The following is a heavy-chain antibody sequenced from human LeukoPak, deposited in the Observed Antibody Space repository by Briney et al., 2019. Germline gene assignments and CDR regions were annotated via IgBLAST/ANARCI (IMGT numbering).Heavy chain of an antibody. Sequence: ASQTLSLTCTVSGGSISSGGYYWSGIRQHPGKGLEWIGYIYYSGSTYYNPSLKSRVTISVDTSKNQFSLKLSSVTAADTAVYYCAREIAAAGALDYWGQGTLVTVSS. CDR3: AREIAAAGALDY. CDR1: GGSISSGGYY. J-gene: IGHJ4*02. D-gene: IGHD6-13*01. CDR2: IYYSGST. V-gene: IGHV4-31*03.